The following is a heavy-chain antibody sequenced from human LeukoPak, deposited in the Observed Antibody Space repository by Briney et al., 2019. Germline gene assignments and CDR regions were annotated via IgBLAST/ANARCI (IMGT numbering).Heavy chain of an antibody. CDR2: INPNSGGT. CDR3: ARGAFCTNGVCYTPRMDV. V-gene: IGHV1-2*02. D-gene: IGHD2-8*01. J-gene: IGHJ6*03. Sequence: GASVKVSCKASGYTFTGYYMHWGRQAPGQGLEWMGWINPNSGGTNYAQKFQGRVTMTRDTSISTAYMELSRLRSDDTAVYYCARGAFCTNGVCYTPRMDVWGKGTTVTVSS. CDR1: GYTFTGYY.